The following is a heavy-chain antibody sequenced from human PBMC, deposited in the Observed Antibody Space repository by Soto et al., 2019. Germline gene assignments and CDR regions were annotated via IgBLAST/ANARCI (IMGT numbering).Heavy chain of an antibody. V-gene: IGHV1-46*01. CDR1: GYTFSNYY. CDR2: INPNGGST. D-gene: IGHD3-10*01. CDR3: ARDGWFAALRIPFGLDV. Sequence: QVQLVQSGAEVKKPGASVTVSCKATGYTFSNYYIHWVRQAPGQGLDWMGIINPNGGSTTYAQKFQGRVTITRDTSTNSVYMELSSLTSEETALYYCARDGWFAALRIPFGLDVWGQGTTVTVSS. J-gene: IGHJ6*02.